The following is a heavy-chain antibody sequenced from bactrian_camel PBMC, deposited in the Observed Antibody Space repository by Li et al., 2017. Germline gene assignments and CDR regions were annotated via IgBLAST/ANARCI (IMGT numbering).Heavy chain of an antibody. CDR2: IRRSGGET. Sequence: FRSYCKGWFRQAPGQEREGIAAIRRSGGETWYAHSVTGRFTISLDNAKNTLYLQMNSLQSEDTAIYTCAAGKHLLVCVWDYWGQGTQVTVS. D-gene: IGHD2*01. CDR3: AAGKHLLVCVWDY. CDR1: FRSYC. V-gene: IGHV3-3*01. J-gene: IGHJ4*01.